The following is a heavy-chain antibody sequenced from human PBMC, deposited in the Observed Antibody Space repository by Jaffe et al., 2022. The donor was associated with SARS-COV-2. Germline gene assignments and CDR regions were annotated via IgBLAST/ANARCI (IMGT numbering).Heavy chain of an antibody. Sequence: QVQLQESGPGLVKPSETLSLTCTVSGGSISSYYWSWIRQPAGKGLEWIGRIYTSGSTNYNPSLKSRVTMSVDTSKNQFSLKLSSVTAADTAVYYCARGKAGDDYVWGSYRYYFDYWGQGTLVTVSS. CDR3: ARGKAGDDYVWGSYRYYFDY. CDR2: IYTSGST. D-gene: IGHD3-16*02. J-gene: IGHJ4*02. V-gene: IGHV4-4*07. CDR1: GGSISSYY.